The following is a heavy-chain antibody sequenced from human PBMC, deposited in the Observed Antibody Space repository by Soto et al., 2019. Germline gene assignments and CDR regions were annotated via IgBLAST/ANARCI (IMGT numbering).Heavy chain of an antibody. CDR2: IYYSGST. Sequence: SETLSLTCTVSGGSISSGDYYWSWIRQPPGKGLEWIGYIYYSGSTYYNPSLKSRVTISVDTSKNQFSLKLSSVTAADTAVYYCARGTYYDILTGYYSNYYFDYWGQGTLVTVSS. CDR3: ARGTYYDILTGYYSNYYFDY. V-gene: IGHV4-30-4*01. CDR1: GGSISSGDYY. J-gene: IGHJ4*02. D-gene: IGHD3-9*01.